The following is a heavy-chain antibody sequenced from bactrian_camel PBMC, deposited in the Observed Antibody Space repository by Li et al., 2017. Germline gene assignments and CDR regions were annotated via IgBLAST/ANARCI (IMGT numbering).Heavy chain of an antibody. CDR1: GGTTSGLTIREVC. Sequence: HVQLVESGGGSMQAGESLKLSCAASGGTTSGLTIREVCMGWFRQAPGKEREGVATIDSKGSTFYADSVKGRFTISQDNAKNAVYLRMDSLQPEDTAMYFCAMSFQLPCLGSDERAYDSWGQGTQVTVS. J-gene: IGHJ6*01. CDR2: IDSKGST. CDR3: AMSFQLPCLGSDERAYDS. D-gene: IGHD4*01. V-gene: IGHV3S53*01.